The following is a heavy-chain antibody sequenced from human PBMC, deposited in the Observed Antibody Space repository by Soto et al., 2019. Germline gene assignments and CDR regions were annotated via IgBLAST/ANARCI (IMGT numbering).Heavy chain of an antibody. D-gene: IGHD2-21*02. V-gene: IGHV1-18*01. CDR3: ASSYCGGDCSVLYYYYGMDV. J-gene: IGHJ6*02. CDR2: ISAYNGNT. Sequence: QVQLVQSGAEVKKPGASVKVSCKASGYTFSSYGISWVRQAPGQGLEWMGWISAYNGNTNYAQKLQGRVTMTTDTSTSTAYMELRNLRSDDTAVYYCASSYCGGDCSVLYYYYGMDVWGQGTTVTVSS. CDR1: GYTFSSYG.